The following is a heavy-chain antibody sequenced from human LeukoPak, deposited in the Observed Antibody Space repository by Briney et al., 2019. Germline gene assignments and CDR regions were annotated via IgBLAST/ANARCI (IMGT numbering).Heavy chain of an antibody. CDR3: ARGYMVRGVIT. CDR2: IWYDGSNK. D-gene: IGHD3-10*01. CDR1: GFTFSSYG. J-gene: IGHJ4*02. V-gene: IGHV3-33*01. Sequence: GGSLRLSCAASGFTFSSYGMHWVRQAPGKGLEWVAVIWYDGSNKYYADSVKGRFTISRDNSKNTLYLQMNSLRAEDTAVYYCARGYMVRGVITWGQGTLVTVSS.